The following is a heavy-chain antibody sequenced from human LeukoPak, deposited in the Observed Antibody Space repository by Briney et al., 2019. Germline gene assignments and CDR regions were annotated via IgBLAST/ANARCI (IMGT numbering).Heavy chain of an antibody. Sequence: SKTLSLTCTVSSGSINNYCWSWIRQPAGKGLEWIGRIYSSGSTNYNPSLKSRVTISVDTSKNQFSLKLSSVTAADTAVYYCARDTGWYGPFDYWGQGTLVTVSS. D-gene: IGHD6-19*01. CDR2: IYSSGST. CDR3: ARDTGWYGPFDY. V-gene: IGHV4-4*07. CDR1: SGSINNYC. J-gene: IGHJ4*02.